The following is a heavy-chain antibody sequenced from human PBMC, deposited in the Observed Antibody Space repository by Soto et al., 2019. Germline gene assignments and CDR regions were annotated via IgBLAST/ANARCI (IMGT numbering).Heavy chain of an antibody. V-gene: IGHV4-30-2*01. D-gene: IGHD1-20*01. CDR1: GGSISSGGFS. CDR2: IYHSGGT. CDR3: ASSHAGAHITAAVH. J-gene: IGHJ4*02. Sequence: TLSLTCAVSGGSISSGGFSWSWIRQPPGKGLEWIGYIYHSGGTYYNPSLKSRVTISVDRSKNQFSLKLSSVTAADTAVYYCASSHAGAHITAAVHWGQGTLVTVSS.